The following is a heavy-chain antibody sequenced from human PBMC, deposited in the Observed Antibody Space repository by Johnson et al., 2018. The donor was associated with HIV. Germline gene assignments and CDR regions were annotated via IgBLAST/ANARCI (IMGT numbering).Heavy chain of an antibody. D-gene: IGHD3-22*01. Sequence: VQLVESGGGVVRPGGSLRLSCAAAGFTFDDYGMSWVRQAPGKGLEWVSGINWNGGSTGYADSVKGRFTISRDNAKNSLYLQMNSLRAEDPALYYCAGENYYDILNDACDIWGQGTMVTVSS. CDR1: GFTFDDYG. J-gene: IGHJ3*02. CDR3: AGENYYDILNDACDI. V-gene: IGHV3-20*04. CDR2: INWNGGST.